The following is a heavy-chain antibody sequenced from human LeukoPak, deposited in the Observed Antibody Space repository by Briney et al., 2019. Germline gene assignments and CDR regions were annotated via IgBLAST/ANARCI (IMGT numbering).Heavy chain of an antibody. CDR1: GYTFTSYY. CDR2: INPSGGTT. CDR3: AKAGGGSSGYYFYYFDY. J-gene: IGHJ4*02. V-gene: IGHV1-46*01. D-gene: IGHD3-22*01. Sequence: ASVKVSCKASGYTFTSYYIHWVRQAPGQGLEWMGIINPSGGTTNYAQKFQGRVTMTRDTSTSTVHMELSSLRSEDTAVYYCAKAGGGSSGYYFYYFDYWGQGTLVTVSS.